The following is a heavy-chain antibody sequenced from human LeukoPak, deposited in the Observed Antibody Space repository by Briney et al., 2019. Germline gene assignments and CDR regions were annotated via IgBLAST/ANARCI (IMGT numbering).Heavy chain of an antibody. CDR3: ARGRGDYGDSTLLGYYYYYYMDV. J-gene: IGHJ6*03. V-gene: IGHV4-4*02. CDR2: IYHSGST. D-gene: IGHD4-17*01. Sequence: PSETLSLTCAVSGGSISSSNWWSWVRQPPGKGLEWIGEIYHSGSTNYNPSLKSRVTISVDKSKNQFSLKLSSVTAADTAVYYCARGRGDYGDSTLLGYYYYYYMDVWGKGTTVTVSS. CDR1: GGSISSSNW.